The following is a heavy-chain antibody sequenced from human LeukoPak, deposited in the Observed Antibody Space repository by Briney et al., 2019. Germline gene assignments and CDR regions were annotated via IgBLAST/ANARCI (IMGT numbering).Heavy chain of an antibody. CDR3: ARAVVYGDYSIDY. CDR1: GGSISSGSYY. V-gene: IGHV4-61*02. J-gene: IGHJ4*02. Sequence: SETLSLTCTVSGGSISSGSYYWSWIRQPAGKGLEWIGRIYTSGSTNYNPSLKSRVTISVDKSKNQFSLKLSSVTAADTAVYYCARAVVYGDYSIDYWGQGTLVTVSS. D-gene: IGHD4-17*01. CDR2: IYTSGST.